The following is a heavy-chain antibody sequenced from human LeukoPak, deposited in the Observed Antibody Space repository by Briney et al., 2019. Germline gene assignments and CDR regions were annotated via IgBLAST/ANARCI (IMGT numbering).Heavy chain of an antibody. D-gene: IGHD2-15*01. CDR1: GYSFTRYW. CDR2: IDPSDSST. Sequence: GESLKISCKGSGYSFTRYWIGWLRQMPGKGLEWMGRIDPSDSSTSYSPSFQGHVTISADKSITTAYLQWSSLKAPDTAIYYCAKYHCSGGACSFDCWGQGTLVTVSS. V-gene: IGHV5-10-1*01. J-gene: IGHJ4*02. CDR3: AKYHCSGGACSFDC.